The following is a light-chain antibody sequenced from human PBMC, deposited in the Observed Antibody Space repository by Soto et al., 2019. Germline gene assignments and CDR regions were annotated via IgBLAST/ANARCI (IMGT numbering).Light chain of an antibody. CDR2: EVN. CDR3: SSYAGGPYV. V-gene: IGLV2-8*01. CDR1: SSDVGGYNY. Sequence: QSALTQPPSASGSPGQSVTISCTGTSSDVGGYNYVSWYQQHPGKAPKLMISEVNKRPSGVPDRFSGSKSGNTASLTVSGLQAEDEADYYCSSYAGGPYVFGTGTKVTVI. J-gene: IGLJ1*01.